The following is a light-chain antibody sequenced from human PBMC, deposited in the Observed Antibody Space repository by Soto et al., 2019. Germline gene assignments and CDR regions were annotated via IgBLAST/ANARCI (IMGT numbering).Light chain of an antibody. Sequence: EIVMTQSPATLSVSPGXRATLSCRASQSVSSNLAWYQQKPGQAPRLLIYGASTRATGIPARFSGSGSGTEFTLTISSLQSEDFEVYYCQQYNNWPSWTVGQGTKVDIK. CDR3: QQYNNWPSWT. CDR1: QSVSSN. V-gene: IGKV3-15*01. J-gene: IGKJ1*01. CDR2: GAS.